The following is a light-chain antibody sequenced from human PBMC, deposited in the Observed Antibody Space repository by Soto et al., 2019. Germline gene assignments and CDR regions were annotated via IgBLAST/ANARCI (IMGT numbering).Light chain of an antibody. V-gene: IGLV2-8*01. J-gene: IGLJ1*01. CDR2: EVS. Sequence: QSALTQPPSASGSPGQSVTICCTGTSSDVGAYNFVSWYQQHPGKAPKLMIYEVSKRPSRVPDRFSGSKSGNTASLTVSGLQAEDEADYYCTSNAVSNTYVFGSGTKLTVL. CDR1: SSDVGAYNF. CDR3: TSNAVSNTYV.